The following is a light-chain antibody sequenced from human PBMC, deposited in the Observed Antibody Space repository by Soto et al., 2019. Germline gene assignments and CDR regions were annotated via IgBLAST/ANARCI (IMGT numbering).Light chain of an antibody. CDR1: QSFSSY. V-gene: IGKV3-11*01. CDR3: QQRSNWPPEFT. CDR2: DAS. Sequence: EIVLTQSPATLSLSPGERGTLSCRASQSFSSYLAWYQQKPGQAPRLLIYDASNRATGIPARFSGSGSGTDFTLTISSLEPEDFALYYCQQRSNWPPEFTFGPGTKVDIK. J-gene: IGKJ3*01.